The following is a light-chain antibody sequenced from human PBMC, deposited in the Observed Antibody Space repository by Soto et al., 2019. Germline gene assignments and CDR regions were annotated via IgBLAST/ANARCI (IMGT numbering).Light chain of an antibody. CDR3: HQHNNWWT. CDR2: GAS. Sequence: EVVMTHSPATLSVSPCERATLSGRASQSVSSNLAWYQQKPGQAPRLLIYGASTRAAGIPARFSGSGSGTDFTLTITSLQSEDFGVYYCHQHNNWWTFGQGTKVDIK. J-gene: IGKJ1*01. CDR1: QSVSSN. V-gene: IGKV3-15*01.